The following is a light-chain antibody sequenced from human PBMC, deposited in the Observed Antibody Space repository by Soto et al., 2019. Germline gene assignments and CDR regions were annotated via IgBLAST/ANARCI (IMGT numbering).Light chain of an antibody. Sequence: EIVLTQSPGTLSLSPGERVTLSCRASQSVSSSYLAWYQQKPGQAPRLLIYGASSRATGIPDRFSGSGSGTDFTLTISRLEPEDFAVYYCQQYGSPSITFGQGTRLEIK. CDR1: QSVSSSY. CDR2: GAS. CDR3: QQYGSPSIT. J-gene: IGKJ5*01. V-gene: IGKV3-20*01.